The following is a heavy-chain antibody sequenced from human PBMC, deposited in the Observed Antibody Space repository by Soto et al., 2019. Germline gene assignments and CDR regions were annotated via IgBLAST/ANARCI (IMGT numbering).Heavy chain of an antibody. Sequence: SETLSLTCTVSGGSISSYYWSWIRQPPGKGLEWIGYIYYSGSTNYNPSLKSRVTISVDTSKNQFSLKLSSVTAADTAVYYCARESYSSRCEWFDPWGQGTLVTVSA. CDR1: GGSISSYY. D-gene: IGHD6-13*01. J-gene: IGHJ5*02. V-gene: IGHV4-59*01. CDR2: IYYSGST. CDR3: ARESYSSRCEWFDP.